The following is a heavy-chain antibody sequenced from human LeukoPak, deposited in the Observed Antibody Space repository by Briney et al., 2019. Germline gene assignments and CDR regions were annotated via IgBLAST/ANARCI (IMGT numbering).Heavy chain of an antibody. CDR2: ISGSGGST. Sequence: GGSLRLSCAASGFTFSSYAMSWVRQAPGKGLEWVSAISGSGGSTYYADSVKGRFTISRDNSKNTLYLQMNSLRAEDTAVYYCAKDAYGSGSYWRDDAFDIWGQGTMVTVSS. D-gene: IGHD3-10*01. J-gene: IGHJ3*02. CDR3: AKDAYGSGSYWRDDAFDI. V-gene: IGHV3-23*01. CDR1: GFTFSSYA.